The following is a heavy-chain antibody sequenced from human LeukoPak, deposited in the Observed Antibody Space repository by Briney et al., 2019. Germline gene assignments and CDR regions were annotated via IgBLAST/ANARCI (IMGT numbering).Heavy chain of an antibody. V-gene: IGHV3-64D*09. CDR2: ISSNGDRT. CDR1: GFTFSSYV. Sequence: GGSLRLSCSASGFTFSSYVMHWVRQAPGKGLEYVSGISSNGDRTYYADSVKGRFIISRDNSKSTLYLQMSSLRAEDTAVYYCVKVGCSGGTCYWAYFQHWGQGTLVTVSS. CDR3: VKVGCSGGTCYWAYFQH. D-gene: IGHD2-15*01. J-gene: IGHJ1*01.